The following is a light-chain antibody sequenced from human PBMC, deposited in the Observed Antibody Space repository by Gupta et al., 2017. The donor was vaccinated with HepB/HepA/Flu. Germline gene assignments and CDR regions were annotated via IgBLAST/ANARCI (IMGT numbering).Light chain of an antibody. CDR3: MQPFPSLT. Sequence: DIVMTQSPLSLPVIPGEPASISCRSSQSLLHSNGYTYLDWYLQKPGQSPQLLIYLASNRASGVPDRCSGSGSGTDFTLKISRVEPEDVGVYYCMQPFPSLTFGQGTRLEI. V-gene: IGKV2-28*01. CDR1: QSLLHSNGYTY. J-gene: IGKJ5*01. CDR2: LAS.